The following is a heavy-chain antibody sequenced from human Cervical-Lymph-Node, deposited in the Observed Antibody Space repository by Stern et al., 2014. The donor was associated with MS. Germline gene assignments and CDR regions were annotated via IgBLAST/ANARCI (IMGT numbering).Heavy chain of an antibody. CDR1: GFTFTTSG. CDR2: ISSDGSNQ. CDR3: ANAAALSCRSPSCYKAFEY. J-gene: IGHJ4*02. Sequence: VQLEESGGGVVQPGGSLRLSCVASGFTFTTSGMHWVRQAPGKGLDWVAVISSDGSNQYYGDSVKGRFTISRDNSKNTVYLQMNSLRPEDTAVYYCANAAALSCRSPSCYKAFEYWGQGILVTVSS. V-gene: IGHV3-30*18. D-gene: IGHD2-2*02.